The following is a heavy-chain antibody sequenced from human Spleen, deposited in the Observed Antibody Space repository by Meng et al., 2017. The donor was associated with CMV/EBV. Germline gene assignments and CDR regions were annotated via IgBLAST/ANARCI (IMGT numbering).Heavy chain of an antibody. CDR1: GYTLTELS. V-gene: IGHV1-24*01. CDR2: FDPEDGET. Sequence: QVERVLSRAELQKPGASVKVSCKVSGYTLTELSMHWVRQAPGKGLEWMGGFDPEDGETIYAQKFQGRVTMTEDTSTDTAYMELSSLRSEDTAVYYCATFAWGWDDYWGQGTLVTVSS. D-gene: IGHD6-19*01. CDR3: ATFAWGWDDY. J-gene: IGHJ4*02.